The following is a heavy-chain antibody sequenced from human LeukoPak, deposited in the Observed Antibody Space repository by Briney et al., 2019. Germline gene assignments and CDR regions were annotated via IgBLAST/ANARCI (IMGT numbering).Heavy chain of an antibody. CDR3: ARERGYSGYDSPPYYYYYMDV. CDR1: GFTFSSYW. D-gene: IGHD5-12*01. V-gene: IGHV3-7*01. J-gene: IGHJ6*03. Sequence: SGGSLRLSCAASGFTFSSYWMSWVRQAPGKGLEWVANIKQDGSEKYYVDSVKGRFTISRDNAKNSLYLQMNSLRAEDTAVYYCARERGYSGYDSPPYYYYYMDVWGKGTTVTVSS. CDR2: IKQDGSEK.